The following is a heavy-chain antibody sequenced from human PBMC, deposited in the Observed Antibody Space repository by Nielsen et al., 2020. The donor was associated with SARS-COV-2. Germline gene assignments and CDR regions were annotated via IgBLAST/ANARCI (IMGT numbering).Heavy chain of an antibody. J-gene: IGHJ6*01. Sequence: SLKISCAASGFTFDDYAMHWVRQAPGKGLEWVSGISWNSGSIGYADSVKGRFTISRGNAKNSLYLQMNSLHQGPIGLPPGTLLQEHLWG. CDR3: TLLQEHL. CDR2: ISWNSGSI. V-gene: IGHV3-9*01. CDR1: GFTFDDYA.